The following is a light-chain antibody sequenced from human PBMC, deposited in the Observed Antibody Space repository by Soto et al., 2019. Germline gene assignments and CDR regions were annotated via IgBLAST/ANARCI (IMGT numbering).Light chain of an antibody. Sequence: QSVLTQPASVSASPGQSITISCTGSSSDIGNYNYVSWYQQHPGKAPKLMIYEVSNRPSGVSNRFSGSKSDNTASLTISGLQAEDEADYYCSSFTTSTWVFGGGTKLTVL. CDR3: SSFTTSTWV. V-gene: IGLV2-14*01. J-gene: IGLJ3*02. CDR1: SSDIGNYNY. CDR2: EVS.